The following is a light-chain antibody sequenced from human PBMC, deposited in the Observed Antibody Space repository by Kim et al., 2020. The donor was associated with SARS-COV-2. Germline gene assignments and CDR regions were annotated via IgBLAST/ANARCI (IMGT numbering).Light chain of an antibody. CDR2: DAS. J-gene: IGKJ1*01. Sequence: GDRVTITCRASQSISSWLAWYQQKPGKAPKLLIYDASSLESGVPSRFSGSGSGREFTLTISSLQPDDFATYYYQQYNSYSWTFGQGTKVDIK. V-gene: IGKV1-5*01. CDR1: QSISSW. CDR3: QQYNSYSWT.